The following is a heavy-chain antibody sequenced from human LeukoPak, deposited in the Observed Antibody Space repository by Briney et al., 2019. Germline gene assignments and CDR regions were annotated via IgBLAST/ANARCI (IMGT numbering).Heavy chain of an antibody. CDR1: GFTFSNAW. V-gene: IGHV3-15*01. CDR3: TTLMVRGVPAY. D-gene: IGHD3-10*01. CDR2: IQSKTDGGTT. Sequence: GGSLRLSCEASGFTFSNAWMSWVRQAPGKGLEWVGRIQSKTDGGTTDYAAPVKGGFTVSRDDSTNTLYLQMNSLKTEDTAVYYCTTLMVRGVPAYWGQGTLVTVSS. J-gene: IGHJ4*02.